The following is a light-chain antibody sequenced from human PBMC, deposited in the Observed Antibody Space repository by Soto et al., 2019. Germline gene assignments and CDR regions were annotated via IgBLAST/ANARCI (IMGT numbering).Light chain of an antibody. CDR3: MQAIHWPYT. CDR1: QSLVYSGGDAY. J-gene: IGKJ2*01. Sequence: DVVMTQSPLSLPATLGQPASISCRSSQSLVYSGGDAYLHWFQQRPGQSPRRLIYLVSNRDSGVPDRFGGSGSGTDFTLKISRVEAEDVGVYYCMQAIHWPYTFGQGTRLEIE. V-gene: IGKV2-30*01. CDR2: LVS.